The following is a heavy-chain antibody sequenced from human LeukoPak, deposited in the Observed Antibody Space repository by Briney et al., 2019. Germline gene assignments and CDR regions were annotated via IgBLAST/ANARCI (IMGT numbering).Heavy chain of an antibody. V-gene: IGHV3-23*01. CDR2: ISGVGGDSA. CDR3: AKGGSPYSSSSV. Sequence: GGSLRLSCAASGITFTNYAISWVRQAPTKGLEWVSTISGVGGDSASYADSVKGRFTISRDNSKNTLYLQMNSLRAEDTAVYYCAKGGSPYSSSSVWGQGTLVTVSS. D-gene: IGHD6-6*01. J-gene: IGHJ4*02. CDR1: GITFTNYA.